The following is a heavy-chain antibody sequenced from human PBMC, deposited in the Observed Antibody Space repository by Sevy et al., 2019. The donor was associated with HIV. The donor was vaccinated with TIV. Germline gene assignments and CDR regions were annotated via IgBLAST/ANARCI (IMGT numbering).Heavy chain of an antibody. J-gene: IGHJ4*02. CDR3: ATTNDYYESSGCPFDY. CDR2: FDPEDGET. Sequence: ASVKVSCKVSGYTLTKLSMHWVRQATGKGLEWMGSFDPEDGETLYAQSLQGRITMTEDTSTDTAYMELNSLRSEDTAVYYCATTNDYYESSGCPFDYWGQGTLVTVSS. V-gene: IGHV1-24*01. D-gene: IGHD3-22*01. CDR1: GYTLTKLS.